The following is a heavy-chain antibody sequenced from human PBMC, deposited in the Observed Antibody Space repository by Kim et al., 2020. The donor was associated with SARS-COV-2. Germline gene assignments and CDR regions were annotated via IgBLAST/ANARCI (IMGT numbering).Heavy chain of an antibody. CDR3: ARDHGSRGFDY. CDR2: T. V-gene: IGHV1-46*01. D-gene: IGHD2-2*01. Sequence: TSYAQKFQGRVTMTRDTSTSTVYMELSSLRSEYTAVYYCARDHGSRGFDYWGQGTLVTVSS. J-gene: IGHJ4*02.